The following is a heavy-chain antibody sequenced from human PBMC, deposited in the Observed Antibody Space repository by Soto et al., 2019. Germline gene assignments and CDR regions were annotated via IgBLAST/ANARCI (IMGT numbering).Heavy chain of an antibody. CDR1: GFTFSSYG. V-gene: IGHV3-30*18. D-gene: IGHD1-26*01. J-gene: IGHJ6*02. CDR2: ISYDGSNK. CDR3: AKDVVVGATTGLGDYYYYYGMDV. Sequence: QVQLVGSGGGVVQPGRSLRLSCAASGFTFSSYGMHWVRQAPGKGLEWVAVISYDGSNKYYADSVKGRFTISRDNSKNTLYLQMNSLRAEDTAVYYCAKDVVVGATTGLGDYYYYYGMDVWGQGNTVTVSS.